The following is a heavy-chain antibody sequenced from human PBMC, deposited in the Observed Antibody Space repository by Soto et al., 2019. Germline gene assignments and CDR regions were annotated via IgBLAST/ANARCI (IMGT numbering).Heavy chain of an antibody. Sequence: QVQLVESGGGVVQPGRSLRLSCAASGFTFSSYAMHWVRQAPGKGLEWVAVISYDGSNKYYADSVKGRFTISRDNSKNTLYLQMNSLRAEDTAAYYCAREGECELHDCRAFDIWGQGTMVTVSS. CDR2: ISYDGSNK. CDR1: GFTFSSYA. D-gene: IGHD1-26*01. J-gene: IGHJ3*02. CDR3: AREGECELHDCRAFDI. V-gene: IGHV3-30-3*01.